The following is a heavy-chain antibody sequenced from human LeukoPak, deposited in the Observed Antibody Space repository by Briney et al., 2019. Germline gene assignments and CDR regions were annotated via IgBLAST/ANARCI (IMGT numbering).Heavy chain of an antibody. V-gene: IGHV5-51*01. CDR2: IYPGDSDT. J-gene: IGHJ4*02. CDR3: ARQGYSGSYSPTGRHFDY. Sequence: GESLKISCKGSGYSFTSYWIGWVRQVPGKGLEWMGIIYPGDSDTRYSPSFQGQVTISADKSISTAYLQWSSLKASDTAMYYCARQGYSGSYSPTGRHFDYWGQGTLVTVSS. D-gene: IGHD1-26*01. CDR1: GYSFTSYW.